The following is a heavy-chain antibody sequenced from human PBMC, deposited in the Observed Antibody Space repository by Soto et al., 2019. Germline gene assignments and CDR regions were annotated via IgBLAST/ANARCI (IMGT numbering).Heavy chain of an antibody. CDR2: ISGSGHNT. CDR3: ARHFDVNTALDYYYFDL. V-gene: IGHV3-23*01. CDR1: GFSFIDFA. J-gene: IGHJ2*01. Sequence: EVQLLESGGGLVQRGESLRLSCAASGFSFIDFAMSWVRQAPGKGLEWVSAISGSGHNTYYTESLKGRFTISRDNSKNTLSLQVKSLRAEDTAVYYCARHFDVNTALDYYYFDLWGRGALVTVSS. D-gene: IGHD5-18*01.